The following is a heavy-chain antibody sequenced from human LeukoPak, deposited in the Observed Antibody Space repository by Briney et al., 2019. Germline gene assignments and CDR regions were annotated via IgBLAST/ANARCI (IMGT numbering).Heavy chain of an antibody. Sequence: ASVKVSCKASGFTFTSSAMQWVRQARGQRLEWIGWIVVGSGNTNYAQKFQERVTVTRDMSTSTAYMELSSLISDVTAVYYCAADSAPDTSGYYYDAFDIWGQGTMVTVSS. D-gene: IGHD3-22*01. J-gene: IGHJ3*02. CDR2: IVVGSGNT. CDR3: AADSAPDTSGYYYDAFDI. CDR1: GFTFTSSA. V-gene: IGHV1-58*02.